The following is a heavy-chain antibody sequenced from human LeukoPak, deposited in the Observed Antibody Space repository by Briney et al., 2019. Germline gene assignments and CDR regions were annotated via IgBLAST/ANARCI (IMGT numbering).Heavy chain of an antibody. Sequence: SETLSLTCTVSGGSISSYYWSWIRQPPGKGLEWIGYIYYSGSTNYNPSLKSRVTISVDKSKNQFSLRLTSVTAADTAVYYCARLKIISSGTLDYWGQGALVTVSS. V-gene: IGHV4-59*12. CDR1: GGSISSYY. J-gene: IGHJ4*02. CDR2: IYYSGST. D-gene: IGHD1-1*01. CDR3: ARLKIISSGTLDY.